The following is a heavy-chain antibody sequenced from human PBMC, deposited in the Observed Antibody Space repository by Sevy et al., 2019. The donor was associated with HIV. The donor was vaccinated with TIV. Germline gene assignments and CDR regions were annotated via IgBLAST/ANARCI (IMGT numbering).Heavy chain of an antibody. CDR1: GFSFSTYA. CDR3: GKVSIFGVEGFYDY. Sequence: GGSLRLSCAASGFSFSTYAMTWVRQAPGKGLEWVSGISGSGTSTYYTDSVKGRFTISRDNSMNTVYLQMNNLRAEDTAVYYCGKVSIFGVEGFYDYWGQGTLVTVSS. D-gene: IGHD3-3*01. CDR2: ISGSGTST. V-gene: IGHV3-23*01. J-gene: IGHJ4*02.